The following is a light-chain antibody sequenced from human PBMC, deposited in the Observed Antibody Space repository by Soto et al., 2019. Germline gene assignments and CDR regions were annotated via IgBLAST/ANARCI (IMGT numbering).Light chain of an antibody. CDR3: QQYGSSPQT. V-gene: IGKV3-20*01. J-gene: IGKJ1*01. CDR1: QSVSSSF. Sequence: EIVLTQSPGTLSLSPGERATLSCRASQSVSSSFLAWYQQKPGQAPRLRIYGASSRATGIPDRFSGSGSGTDFTLTISRLEPEDFAVYYCQQYGSSPQTFGLGTKVEI. CDR2: GAS.